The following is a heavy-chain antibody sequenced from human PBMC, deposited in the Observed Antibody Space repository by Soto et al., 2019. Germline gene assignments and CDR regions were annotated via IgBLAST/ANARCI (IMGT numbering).Heavy chain of an antibody. CDR3: ARHNYGSGSTYFDY. CDR1: GGSFSGYY. Sequence: QVQLQQWGAGLLKPSETLSLTCAVYGGSFSGYYWSWIRQPPGKGLEWIGYIYYSGSTNYNPSLKSRVTISVDTSKNQFSLKLNSMTAADTAVYYCARHNYGSGSTYFDYWGQGTLVTVSS. D-gene: IGHD3-10*01. V-gene: IGHV4-34*11. CDR2: IYYSGST. J-gene: IGHJ4*02.